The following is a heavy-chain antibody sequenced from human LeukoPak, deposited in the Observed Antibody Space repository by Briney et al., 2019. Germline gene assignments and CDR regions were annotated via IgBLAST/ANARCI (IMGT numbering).Heavy chain of an antibody. CDR2: IGPDGNDI. V-gene: IGHV3-11*04. CDR1: GFTFSDYY. D-gene: IGHD6-6*01. Sequence: GGSLRLSCAASGFTFSDYYMNWIRQAPGKGLEWLSYIGPDGNDINYADSVRGRFTISRDNAKNSLFLQMNSPRAEDTAVYYCVKRARLADNWGQGILVTVPS. J-gene: IGHJ4*02. CDR3: VKRARLADN.